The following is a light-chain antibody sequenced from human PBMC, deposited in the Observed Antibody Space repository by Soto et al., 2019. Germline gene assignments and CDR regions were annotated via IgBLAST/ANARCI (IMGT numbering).Light chain of an antibody. J-gene: IGKJ4*01. CDR3: QQANSFPFP. V-gene: IGKV1-12*01. CDR1: QHISTY. CDR2: AAS. Sequence: DIQMTQSPASVRASVGDRVTITCRAGQHISTYLAWYQQKPGEAPKLLISAASSLGSGFPSRFSGSGSGTDFDLTISSLQPEDFETYYCQQANSFPFPFGGGTKVDIK.